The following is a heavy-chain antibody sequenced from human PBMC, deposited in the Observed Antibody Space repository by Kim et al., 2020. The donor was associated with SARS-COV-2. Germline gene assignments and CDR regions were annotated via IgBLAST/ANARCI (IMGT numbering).Heavy chain of an antibody. CDR1: GFTFSDYY. D-gene: IGHD3-9*01. CDR3: AGVLRYLGDWFDP. J-gene: IGHJ5*02. V-gene: IGHV3-11*04. Sequence: GGSLRLSCAASGFTFSDYYMSWIRQAPGKGLEWVSYISSSGSTIYYADSVKGRFTISRDNAKNSLYLQMNSLRAEDTAVYYCAGVLRYLGDWFDPWGQGTLVTVSS. CDR2: ISSSGSTI.